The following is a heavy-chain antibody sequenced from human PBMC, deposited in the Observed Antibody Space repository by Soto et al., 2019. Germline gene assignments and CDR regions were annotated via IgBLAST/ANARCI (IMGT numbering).Heavy chain of an antibody. J-gene: IGHJ5*02. CDR2: FYTTGRA. D-gene: IGHD3-22*01. CDR1: GGSISSYY. Sequence: PSETLSLTCTVSGGSISSYYWNWIRQPAGKGLEWIGRFYTTGRASYNPSLKGRLTLSGDTSKNQFSLRLGSVTAADTAVYYCAREPIVEGPPGYNWFDPWGQGILVTVSS. CDR3: AREPIVEGPPGYNWFDP. V-gene: IGHV4-4*07.